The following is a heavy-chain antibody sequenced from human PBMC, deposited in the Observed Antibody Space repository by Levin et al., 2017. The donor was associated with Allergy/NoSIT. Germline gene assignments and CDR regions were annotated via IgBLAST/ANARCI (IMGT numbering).Heavy chain of an antibody. V-gene: IGHV3-49*04. CDR3: ARGGPPNYDYNWGSYRDGYSDY. J-gene: IGHJ4*02. CDR1: GFTFGDYA. Sequence: QPGESLKISCTGSGFTFGDYAMSWVRQAPGKGLEWVGFIRNKAHGGTTEYAASVKGRLTISRDDSKSIAYLQMNSLKTEDQAVYFCARGGPPNYDYNWGSYRDGYSDYWGQGTLVTVSS. D-gene: IGHD3-16*02. CDR2: IRNKAHGGTT.